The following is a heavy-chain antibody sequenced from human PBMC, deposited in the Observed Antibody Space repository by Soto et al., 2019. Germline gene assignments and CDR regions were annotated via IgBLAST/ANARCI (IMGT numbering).Heavy chain of an antibody. CDR3: ARRDRGVFDT. D-gene: IGHD2-8*01. CDR1: RGSISRGDYY. J-gene: IGHJ3*02. CDR2: IYYSGNT. V-gene: IGHV4-39*01. Sequence: SETLSLTCTVSRGSISRGDYYWGWIRRPPGKGLEWIGSIYYSGNTYYNPSLKTRVTISEDTAKNQFSLQLTSVTAADTAVYYCARRDRGVFDTWGQGTRVTV.